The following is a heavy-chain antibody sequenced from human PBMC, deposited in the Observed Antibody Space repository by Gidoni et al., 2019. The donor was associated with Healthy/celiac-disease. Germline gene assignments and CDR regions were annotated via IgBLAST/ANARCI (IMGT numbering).Heavy chain of an antibody. D-gene: IGHD2-21*02. CDR1: GGSISSYY. CDR2: IYTSGST. J-gene: IGHJ4*02. CDR3: ARDLAYCGGDCYSGHFDY. V-gene: IGHV4-4*07. Sequence: QVQLQESGPGLVKPSETLSLTCTVSGGSISSYYWSWIRQPAGKGLEWIGRIYTSGSTNYNPSLKSRVTMSVDTSKNQFSLKLSSVTAADTAVYYCARDLAYCGGDCYSGHFDYWGQGTLVTVSS.